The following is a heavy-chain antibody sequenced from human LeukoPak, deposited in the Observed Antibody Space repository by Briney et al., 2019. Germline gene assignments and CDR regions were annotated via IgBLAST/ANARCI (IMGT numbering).Heavy chain of an antibody. V-gene: IGHV3-66*01. CDR3: ARGIAVADTGFLDY. CDR1: GFTVSSKY. CDR2: IYSGGST. J-gene: IGHJ4*02. D-gene: IGHD6-19*01. Sequence: GGSLRLSWAASGFTVSSKYMRWVRQAPGKGREWDSVIYSGGSTYYTASVKGGFTISREKCKSTLYLQMNSLRVEDTAVYYCARGIAVADTGFLDYWGQGTLVTVSS.